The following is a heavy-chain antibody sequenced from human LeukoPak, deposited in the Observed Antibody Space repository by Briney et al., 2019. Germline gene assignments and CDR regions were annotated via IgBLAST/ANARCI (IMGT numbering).Heavy chain of an antibody. Sequence: SETLSLTCTVSGGSISSYYWSWIRQPPGKGLEWIGYIYYSGSTNYNPSLKSRVTISVDTSKNQFSLKLSSVPAADTAVYYCARDLGWFDPWGQGTLVTVSS. V-gene: IGHV4-59*01. CDR1: GGSISSYY. J-gene: IGHJ5*02. CDR3: ARDLGWFDP. CDR2: IYYSGST.